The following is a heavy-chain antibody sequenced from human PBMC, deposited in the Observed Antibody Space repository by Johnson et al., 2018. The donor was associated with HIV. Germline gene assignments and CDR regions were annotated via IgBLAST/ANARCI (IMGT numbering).Heavy chain of an antibody. D-gene: IGHD3-16*01. CDR1: GFTFSSYA. Sequence: QVLLVESGGGVVQPGRSLRLSCAASGFTFSSYAMHWVRQAPGKGLEWVAVISYDGSNKYYADSVKGRFTISRDNSKNTLYLQMNSLRPEDTAVYYCARAKYGGAFDVWGQGTMVSVSS. V-gene: IGHV3-30*14. CDR2: ISYDGSNK. J-gene: IGHJ3*01. CDR3: ARAKYGGAFDV.